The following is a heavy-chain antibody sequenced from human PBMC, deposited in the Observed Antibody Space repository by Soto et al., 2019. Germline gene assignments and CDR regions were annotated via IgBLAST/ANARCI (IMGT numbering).Heavy chain of an antibody. CDR2: ITTSSAYI. V-gene: IGHV3-21*01. J-gene: IGHJ5*02. D-gene: IGHD2-21*01. Sequence: EVQLVESGGGLVKPGGSLRLSCAASGFTFNTYDMNWVRQAPGKGLEWVSSITTSSAYIHYADSLKGRITISRDNAKNSLFLKMNGLRAEDTAVYYCVRSGTARLLRHSWFDTWGQGTLVTVSS. CDR1: GFTFNTYD. CDR3: VRSGTARLLRHSWFDT.